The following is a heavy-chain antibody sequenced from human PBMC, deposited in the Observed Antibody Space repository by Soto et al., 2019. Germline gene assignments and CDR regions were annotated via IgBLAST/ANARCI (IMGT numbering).Heavy chain of an antibody. D-gene: IGHD6-13*01. J-gene: IGHJ4*02. CDR1: GFTFSSYG. V-gene: IGHV3-33*01. Sequence: GGSLRLSCAASGFTFSSYGIHWVRQAPGKGLEWVAVIWYDGSNKYYADSVKGRFTISRDNSKNTLYLQMNSLRAEDTAVYYCARDRLSSSSSHDYWGQGTLVTVSS. CDR3: ARDRLSSSSSHDY. CDR2: IWYDGSNK.